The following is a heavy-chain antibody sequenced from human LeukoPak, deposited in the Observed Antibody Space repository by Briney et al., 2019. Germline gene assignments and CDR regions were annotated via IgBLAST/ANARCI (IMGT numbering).Heavy chain of an antibody. J-gene: IGHJ4*02. V-gene: IGHV3-23*01. CDR1: GFTFSSYA. CDR3: AKDIKIYDFWSGYSY. CDR2: ISGSGGST. Sequence: GGSLRLSCAASGFTFSSYAMSWVRQAPGKGLEWVSAISGSGGSTYYADSVKGRFTISRDNSKNTLYLQMNSLRADDTAVYYCAKDIKIYDFWSGYSYWGQGTLVTVSS. D-gene: IGHD3-3*01.